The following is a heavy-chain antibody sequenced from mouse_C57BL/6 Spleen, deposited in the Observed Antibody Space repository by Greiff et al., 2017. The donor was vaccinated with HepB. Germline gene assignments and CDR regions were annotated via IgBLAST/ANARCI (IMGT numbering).Heavy chain of an antibody. CDR3: ARSKNVVATYFDY. Sequence: QVQLQQSGAELVKAGASVKMSCKASGYTFTSYWMHWVKQRLGQGLEWFAETNPTNGRTYYNEKFKSKATLTVDKSSSTAYMLLSGPTFEDSAVYYFARSKNVVATYFDYWGQGTTLTVSS. CDR2: TNPTNGRT. CDR1: GYTFTSYW. V-gene: IGHV1S81*02. J-gene: IGHJ2*01. D-gene: IGHD1-1*01.